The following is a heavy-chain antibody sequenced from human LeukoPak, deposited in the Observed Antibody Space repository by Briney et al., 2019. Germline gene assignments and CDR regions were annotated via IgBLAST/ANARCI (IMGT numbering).Heavy chain of an antibody. CDR1: GFTFSSYA. CDR3: ARFGWELPFDY. J-gene: IGHJ4*02. V-gene: IGHV3-30-3*01. CDR2: ISYDGSNK. Sequence: PGRSLRLSCAASGFTFSSYAMHWVRQAPGKGLEWVAVISYDGSNKYYADSVKGRFTIFRDNSKNTLYLQMNSLRAEDTAVYYCARFGWELPFDYWGQGTLVTVSS. D-gene: IGHD1-26*01.